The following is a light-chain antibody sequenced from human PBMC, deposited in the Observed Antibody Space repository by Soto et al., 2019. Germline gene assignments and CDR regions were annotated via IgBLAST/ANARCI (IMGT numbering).Light chain of an antibody. V-gene: IGLV1-40*01. CDR3: QSYDSSLSASV. CDR1: SSNTGAGYD. Sequence: QSVLPQPPSVSGAPGPRVTISCTGSSSNTGAGYDVHWYQQLPGTAPKLLIYGNNNRPSGVPDRFSGSKSGTSASLAITGLQAEDEADYYCQSYDSSLSASVFGGGTKLTVL. CDR2: GNN. J-gene: IGLJ2*01.